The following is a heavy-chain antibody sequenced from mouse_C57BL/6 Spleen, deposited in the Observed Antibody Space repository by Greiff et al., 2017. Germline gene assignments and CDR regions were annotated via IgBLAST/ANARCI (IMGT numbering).Heavy chain of an antibody. V-gene: IGHV1-69*01. CDR2: IDPSDSYT. Sequence: QVQLQQPGAELVMPGASVKLSCKASGYTFTSYWMHWVKQRPGQGLEWIGEIDPSDSYTNYNQKFKGKSTLTVDKSSSTAYMQLSSLTSEDSAVYYCARSGGNYVRYAMDYWGQGTSVTVSS. CDR1: GYTFTSYW. CDR3: ARSGGNYVRYAMDY. D-gene: IGHD2-1*01. J-gene: IGHJ4*01.